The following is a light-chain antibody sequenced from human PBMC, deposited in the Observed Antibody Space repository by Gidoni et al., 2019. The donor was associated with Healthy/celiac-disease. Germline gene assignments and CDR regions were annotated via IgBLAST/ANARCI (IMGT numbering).Light chain of an antibody. Sequence: AIRMTQSPSSFSASTGDRATITCRASQGISSYLAWYQQKPGKAPKLLIYAASTLQSGVPSRFSDSGSGTDFTLTISCLQSEDFATYYCQQYYSYPPTFGQGTKLEIK. CDR2: AAS. V-gene: IGKV1-8*01. CDR1: QGISSY. CDR3: QQYYSYPPT. J-gene: IGKJ2*01.